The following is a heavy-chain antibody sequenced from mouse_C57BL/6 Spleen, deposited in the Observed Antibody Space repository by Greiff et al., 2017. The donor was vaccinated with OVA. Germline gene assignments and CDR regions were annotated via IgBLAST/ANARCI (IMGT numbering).Heavy chain of an antibody. CDR1: GYTFTSYW. J-gene: IGHJ2*01. CDR2: IYPSDSET. CDR3: ARSQLRLHYFDY. D-gene: IGHD3-2*02. Sequence: QVQLQQPGAELVRPGSSVKLSCKASGYTFTSYWMDWVKQRPGQGLEWIGNIYPSDSETHYNQKFKDKATLTVDKSSSTAYMQLSSLTSEDSAVYYCARSQLRLHYFDYWGQGTTLTVSS. V-gene: IGHV1-61*01.